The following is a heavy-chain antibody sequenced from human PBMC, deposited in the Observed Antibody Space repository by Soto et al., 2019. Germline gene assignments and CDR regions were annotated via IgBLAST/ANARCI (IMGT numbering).Heavy chain of an antibody. J-gene: IGHJ4*02. CDR1: GFSLNTTGVG. CDR3: AHRAILCSGGSCYSHPFEY. D-gene: IGHD2-15*01. Sequence: QITLKESGPTQVKPTQTLTLTCTFSGFSLNTTGVGVGWIRQPPGKPLEWLAIIYWDDDKRYSPSLRSRLTITKATSKNHVVLTMPNVVPVDTATYYCAHRAILCSGGSCYSHPFEYWGQGTLVTVSS. CDR2: IYWDDDK. V-gene: IGHV2-5*02.